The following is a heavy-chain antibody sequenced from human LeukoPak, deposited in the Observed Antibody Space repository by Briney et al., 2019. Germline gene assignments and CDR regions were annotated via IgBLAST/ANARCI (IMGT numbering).Heavy chain of an antibody. CDR1: GYTFTGYY. V-gene: IGHV1-2*02. CDR3: ARERRDCSSTSCYLSGWFDP. J-gene: IGHJ5*02. CDR2: INPNSGGT. Sequence: ASVKVSCKAPGYTFTGYYMHWVRQAPGQGLEWMGWINPNSGGTNYAQKFQGRVTMTRDTSISTAYMELSRLRSDDTAVYYCARERRDCSSTSCYLSGWFDPWGQGTLVTVSS. D-gene: IGHD2-2*01.